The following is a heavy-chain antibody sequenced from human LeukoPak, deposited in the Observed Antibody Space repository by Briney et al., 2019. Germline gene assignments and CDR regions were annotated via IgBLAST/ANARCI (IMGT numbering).Heavy chain of an antibody. CDR2: INPNSGGT. D-gene: IGHD3-22*01. J-gene: IGHJ6*03. CDR3: ARGTSITMRVVVSKYYMDV. V-gene: IGHV1-2*02. CDR1: GYTFTGYY. Sequence: ASVKVSCKASGYTFTGYYMHWVRQAPGQGLEWMGWINPNSGGTNYAQKFQGRVTMTRDTSISTAYMELSRLRSDDTAVYYCARGTSITMRVVVSKYYMDVWGKGTTVTVSS.